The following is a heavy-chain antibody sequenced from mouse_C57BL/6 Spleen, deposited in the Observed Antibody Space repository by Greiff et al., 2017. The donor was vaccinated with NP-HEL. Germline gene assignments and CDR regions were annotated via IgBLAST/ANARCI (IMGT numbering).Heavy chain of an antibody. V-gene: IGHV1-63*01. Sequence: QVHVKQSGAELVRPGTSVKMSCKASGYTFTNYWIGWAKQRPGHGLEWIGDIYPGGGYTNYNEKFKGKATLTADKSSSTAYMQFSSLTSEDSAIYYCARLYDYGSYFDYWGQGTTLTVSS. CDR2: IYPGGGYT. CDR1: GYTFTNYW. D-gene: IGHD2-4*01. J-gene: IGHJ2*01. CDR3: ARLYDYGSYFDY.